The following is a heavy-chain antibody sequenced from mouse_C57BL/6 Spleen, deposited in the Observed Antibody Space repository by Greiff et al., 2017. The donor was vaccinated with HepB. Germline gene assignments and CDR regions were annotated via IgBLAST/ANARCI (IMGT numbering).Heavy chain of an antibody. J-gene: IGHJ4*01. CDR3: TVTTVVATPYAMDY. Sequence: EVKLQESGGGLVQPGGSMKLSCVASGFTFSNYWMNWVRQSPEKGLEWVAQIRLKSDNYATHYAESVKGRFTISRDDSKSSVYLQMNNLRAEDTGIYYCTVTTVVATPYAMDYWGQGTSVTVSS. V-gene: IGHV6-3*01. CDR1: GFTFSNYW. D-gene: IGHD1-1*01. CDR2: IRLKSDNYAT.